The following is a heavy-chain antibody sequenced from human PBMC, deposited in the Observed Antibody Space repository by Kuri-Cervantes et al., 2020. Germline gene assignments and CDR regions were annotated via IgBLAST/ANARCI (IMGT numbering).Heavy chain of an antibody. CDR1: GGSISSSSYY. V-gene: IGHV4-39*01. CDR2: IYYSGST. Sequence: SETLSLTCTVSGGSISSSSYYWGWIRQPPGKGLEWTGSIYYSGSTYYNPSLKSRVTISVDTSKNQFSLKLSSVTAADTAVYYCARRGRGRIYYYYGMDVWGQGTTVTVSS. D-gene: IGHD1-26*01. CDR3: ARRGRGRIYYYYGMDV. J-gene: IGHJ6*02.